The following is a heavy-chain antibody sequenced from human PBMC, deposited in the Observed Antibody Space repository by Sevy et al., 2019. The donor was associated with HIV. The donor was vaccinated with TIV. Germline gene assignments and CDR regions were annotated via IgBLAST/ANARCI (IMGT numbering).Heavy chain of an antibody. Sequence: ASVKVSCKASGYTFTSYGISWVRQAPGQGLEWMGWISAYNGNTNYAQKLQGRVTMTTDTSTSTAYMELRSLRSDDTAVYYCATPNSGGFFDAFDIWGQGTMVTVSS. CDR3: ATPNSGGFFDAFDI. CDR1: GYTFTSYG. D-gene: IGHD1-26*01. J-gene: IGHJ3*02. V-gene: IGHV1-18*01. CDR2: ISAYNGNT.